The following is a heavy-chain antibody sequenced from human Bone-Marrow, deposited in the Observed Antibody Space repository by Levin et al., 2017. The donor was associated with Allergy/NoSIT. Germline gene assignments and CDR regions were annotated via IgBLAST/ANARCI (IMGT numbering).Heavy chain of an antibody. CDR3: ARRQFNRRGSYFDF. CDR1: GDSITNDF. J-gene: IGHJ4*02. CDR2: ISYSGYT. V-gene: IGHV4-59*08. D-gene: IGHD1-14*01. Sequence: SETLSLTCTVSGDSITNDFWSWIRQPPGKGLEWLGYISYSGYTNYNASLKSRVSMSIDTSKNQFSLKVTSVTAADTAVYYGARRQFNRRGSYFDFWGQGTLVPVSS.